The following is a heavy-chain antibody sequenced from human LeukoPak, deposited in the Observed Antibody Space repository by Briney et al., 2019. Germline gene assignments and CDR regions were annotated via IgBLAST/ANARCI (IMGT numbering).Heavy chain of an antibody. CDR3: ARHPAYCGGDCYSVFDY. D-gene: IGHD2-21*02. J-gene: IGHJ4*02. Sequence: GGSLRLSCAASGFTFSSYEMNWVRQAPGKGLEWVSYISSSGSTIYYADSVKGRFTISRANAKNSLYLQMNSLRAEDTAVYYCARHPAYCGGDCYSVFDYWGQGTLVTVSS. CDR1: GFTFSSYE. CDR2: ISSSGSTI. V-gene: IGHV3-48*03.